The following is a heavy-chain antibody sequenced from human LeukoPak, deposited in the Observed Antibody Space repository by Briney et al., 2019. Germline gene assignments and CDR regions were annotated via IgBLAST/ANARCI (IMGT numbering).Heavy chain of an antibody. D-gene: IGHD3-22*01. J-gene: IGHJ3*02. Sequence: SETLSLTCTVSGGSISSTSYYWGWIRQPPGRGLEWIGSIYYSGSTYYNPSLKNRVTISVDTSKNQFSLKLSSVTAADTAVYYCATRYDSSGYLDAFDIWGQGTMVTVSS. CDR1: GGSISSTSYY. V-gene: IGHV4-39*01. CDR3: ATRYDSSGYLDAFDI. CDR2: IYYSGST.